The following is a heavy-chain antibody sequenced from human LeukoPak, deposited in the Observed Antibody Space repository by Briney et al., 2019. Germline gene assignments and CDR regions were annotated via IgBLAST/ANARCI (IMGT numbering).Heavy chain of an antibody. CDR3: ARGYCSGGSCYYGYNWFDP. CDR1: GGSISSSGYY. CDR2: IYYSGIT. Sequence: SETLSLTCTVSGGSISSSGYYWGWIRQPPGKGLEWIGSIYYSGITYYNPSLKSRVTISVDTSRNQFSLKLSSVTAADTAVYYCARGYCSGGSCYYGYNWFDPWGQGTLVTVSS. V-gene: IGHV4-39*07. J-gene: IGHJ5*02. D-gene: IGHD2-15*01.